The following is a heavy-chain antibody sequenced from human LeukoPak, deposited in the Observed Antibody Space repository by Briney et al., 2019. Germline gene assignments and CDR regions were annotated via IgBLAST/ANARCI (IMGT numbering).Heavy chain of an antibody. J-gene: IGHJ4*02. D-gene: IGHD6-19*01. CDR3: VKAGGSGWDPCDY. Sequence: PGGSLRLSCAASGFTFSSYGMHWVRQPPGKGLEWVTFIRYDGSNKYYADSVKGRFTFSRDNSKNTLYLQMNSLRAEDTAVYYCVKAGGSGWDPCDYWGQGTLVTVSS. CDR1: GFTFSSYG. V-gene: IGHV3-30*02. CDR2: IRYDGSNK.